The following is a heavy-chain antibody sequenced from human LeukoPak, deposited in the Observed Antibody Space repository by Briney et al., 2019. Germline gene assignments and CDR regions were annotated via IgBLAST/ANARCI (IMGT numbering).Heavy chain of an antibody. J-gene: IGHJ2*01. D-gene: IGHD4-23*01. Sequence: SETLSLTCGVCGGSFTASYWSWIRQSPGKGLEGIGEIHHAGDTNYNPSLKSRVTISLDIYKAQFSLNLKSVTAADTAVYYCARVTGGGNVAYWYFDLWGRGTLVTVSS. V-gene: IGHV4-34*01. CDR1: GGSFTASY. CDR3: ARVTGGGNVAYWYFDL. CDR2: IHHAGDT.